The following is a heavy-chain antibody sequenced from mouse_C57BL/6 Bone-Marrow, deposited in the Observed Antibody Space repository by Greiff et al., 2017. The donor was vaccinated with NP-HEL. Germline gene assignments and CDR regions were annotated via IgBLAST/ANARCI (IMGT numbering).Heavy chain of an antibody. CDR3: AGYYYARDY. V-gene: IGHV1-39*01. J-gene: IGHJ4*01. CDR2: INPNCGST. CDR1: GYSFTDYN. Sequence: VQLQQSGPELVKPGASVKLSCKASGYSFTDYNMNWVKQSNGKSLEWIGVINPNCGSTSYNQKFKGKATLTVDQSSSTAYMQLNSLTSEDSAVYYSAGYYYARDYWGQGTSVTVSS. D-gene: IGHD2-2*01.